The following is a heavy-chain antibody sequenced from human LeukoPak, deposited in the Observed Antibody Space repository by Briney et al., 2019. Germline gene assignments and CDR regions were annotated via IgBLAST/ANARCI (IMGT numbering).Heavy chain of an antibody. CDR2: IYYSGST. V-gene: IGHV4-30-4*08. J-gene: IGHJ5*02. CDR3: AREPSSGNSLP. D-gene: IGHD3-10*01. CDR1: GGSISSGDYY. Sequence: SGTLSLTCTVSGGSISSGDYYWSWIRQPPGKGLEWIGYIYYSGSTYYNPSLKSRVTISVDTSKNQFSLKLSSVTAADTAVYYCAREPSSGNSLPWGQGTLVTVSS.